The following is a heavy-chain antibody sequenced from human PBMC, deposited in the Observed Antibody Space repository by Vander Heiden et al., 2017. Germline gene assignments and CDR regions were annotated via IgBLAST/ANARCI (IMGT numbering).Heavy chain of an antibody. D-gene: IGHD2-2*01. CDR1: GCAFSSSS. CDR2: ISSSSSTI. V-gene: IGHV3-48*02. J-gene: IGHJ4*02. Sequence: EVQLVESVGGLVQPGGSLRLSRAASGCAFSSSSMNWVRQAPGKGLEWVSYISSSSSTIYYADSVKGRFTISRDNAKNSRYLKMNSLREEETAVYYCARVNLVGGPAARVFDYWGQGTLVTVYS. CDR3: ARVNLVGGPAARVFDY.